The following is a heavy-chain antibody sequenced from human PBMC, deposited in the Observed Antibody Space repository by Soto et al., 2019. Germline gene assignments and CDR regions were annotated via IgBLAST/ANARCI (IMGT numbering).Heavy chain of an antibody. V-gene: IGHV3-30*18. CDR1: GFTFSSYG. J-gene: IGHJ4*02. CDR3: AKAEYGSYSSFDY. D-gene: IGHD3-10*01. CDR2: ISYDGSNK. Sequence: QVQLVESGGGVVQPGRSLRLSCAASGFTFSSYGMHWVRQAPGKGLEWVAVISYDGSNKYYADSVKGRFTISRDNSKNTLYLQMNSLRAEDTAVYYCAKAEYGSYSSFDYWGQGTLVTVSS.